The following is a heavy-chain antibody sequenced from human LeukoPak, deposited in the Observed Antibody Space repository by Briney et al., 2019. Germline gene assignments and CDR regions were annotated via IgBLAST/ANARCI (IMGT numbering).Heavy chain of an antibody. CDR3: AGDIVARLDDAFDI. Sequence: SETLSLTCTVSGGSISSGSYYWSWIRQPAGKGLEWIGRIYTSGSAKYNPSLKSRVTISVDTSKNQFSLKLRSVTAADTAVYYCAGDIVARLDDAFDIWGQGTMVTVSS. D-gene: IGHD6-6*01. CDR1: GGSISSGSYY. V-gene: IGHV4-61*02. J-gene: IGHJ3*02. CDR2: IYTSGSA.